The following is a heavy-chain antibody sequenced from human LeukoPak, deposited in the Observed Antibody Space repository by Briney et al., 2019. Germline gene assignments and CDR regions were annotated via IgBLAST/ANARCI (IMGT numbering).Heavy chain of an antibody. J-gene: IGHJ4*02. V-gene: IGHV1-18*01. CDR1: GYTFTSYG. CDR3: ARVCAIIAVAGTVDY. Sequence: ASVKVSCKASGYTFTSYGISWVRQAPGQGLEWMGWISAYNGNTNYAQKLQGRVTMTTDTSTSTAYMELRSLRSDDTAVYYCARVCAIIAVAGTVDYWGQGTLVTVSS. D-gene: IGHD6-19*01. CDR2: ISAYNGNT.